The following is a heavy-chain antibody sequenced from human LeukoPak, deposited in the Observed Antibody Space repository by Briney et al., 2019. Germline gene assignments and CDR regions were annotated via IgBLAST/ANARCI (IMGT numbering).Heavy chain of an antibody. J-gene: IGHJ6*02. Sequence: ASVKVSCKASGYTFTSYDINWVRQATGQGLEWMGWMNPNSGNTGYAQKFQGRVTMTRNTSISTAYMELSSLRSEDTAVYYCARGPLKVATFTYYYGMDVWGQGTTVTVSS. D-gene: IGHD5-12*01. CDR1: GYTFTSYD. V-gene: IGHV1-8*01. CDR3: ARGPLKVATFTYYYGMDV. CDR2: MNPNSGNT.